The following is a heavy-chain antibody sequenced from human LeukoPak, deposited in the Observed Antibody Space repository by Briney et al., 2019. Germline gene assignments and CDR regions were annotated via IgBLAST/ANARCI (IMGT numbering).Heavy chain of an antibody. CDR3: ARVITWEHIDY. V-gene: IGHV3-23*01. D-gene: IGHD3-10*01. J-gene: IGHJ4*02. CDR1: GFTFSTYA. Sequence: GGSLRLSCAASGFTFSTYAMGWVRQAPGKGLEWVSGISAIGVRTYYADSVKGRFTISRDNSKNTLYVQMNSLIAEDTAIYYCARVITWEHIDYWGQGTLVTVSS. CDR2: ISAIGVRT.